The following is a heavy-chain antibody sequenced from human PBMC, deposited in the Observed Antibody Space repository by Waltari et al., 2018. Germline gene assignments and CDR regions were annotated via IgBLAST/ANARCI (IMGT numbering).Heavy chain of an antibody. D-gene: IGHD7-27*01. CDR1: GGSISTYY. J-gene: IGHJ4*02. CDR3: ARESSLGFDY. Sequence: QVQLQESGPGLVKPSETLSLTCTVSGGSISTYYWSWIRQPAGKGLEWIGRIYASGSTNYNPSLESRVTMSVDTSKNQFSLNLSSVTAEDTAVYYCARESSLGFDYWGQGTLVTVSS. CDR2: IYASGST. V-gene: IGHV4-4*07.